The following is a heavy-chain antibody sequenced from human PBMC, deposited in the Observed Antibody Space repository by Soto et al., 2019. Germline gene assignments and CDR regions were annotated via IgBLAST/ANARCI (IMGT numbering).Heavy chain of an antibody. J-gene: IGHJ4*02. CDR3: ARDRGSSGLFDS. D-gene: IGHD6-19*01. Sequence: KFQGRLTMTTDTSTSTAYMELTSPRSDDTAVYYCARDRGSSGLFDSWGQGTLVTVSS. V-gene: IGHV1-18*01.